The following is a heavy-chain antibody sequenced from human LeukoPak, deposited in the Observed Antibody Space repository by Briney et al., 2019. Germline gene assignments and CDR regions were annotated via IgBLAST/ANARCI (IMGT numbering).Heavy chain of an antibody. CDR1: GASISSSNYY. CDR2: IYYSGST. J-gene: IGHJ5*02. D-gene: IGHD3-10*01. Sequence: PSETLSLTCAVSGASISSSNYYWSWIRQPPGKGLEWIGYIYYSGSTNYKPSLKSRVTISVDTSKNQFSLKLSSVTAADTAVYYCARGGYYGSGNDFRFDPWGQGTLVTVSS. V-gene: IGHV4-61*01. CDR3: ARGGYYGSGNDFRFDP.